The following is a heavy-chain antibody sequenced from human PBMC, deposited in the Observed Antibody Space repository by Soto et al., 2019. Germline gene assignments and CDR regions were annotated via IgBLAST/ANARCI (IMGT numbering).Heavy chain of an antibody. V-gene: IGHV3-53*01. CDR1: GFTVSSNY. CDR3: ARDLTLSSGSLN. CDR2: IYSGGST. J-gene: IGHJ4*02. Sequence: PGGSLRLSCAASGFTVSSNYMSWVRQAPGKGLKWVSVIYSGGSTYYADSVKGRFTISRDNSKNTLYLQMNSLRAEDTAVYYCARDLTLSSGSLNGGQGTLVTVSS. D-gene: IGHD3-22*01.